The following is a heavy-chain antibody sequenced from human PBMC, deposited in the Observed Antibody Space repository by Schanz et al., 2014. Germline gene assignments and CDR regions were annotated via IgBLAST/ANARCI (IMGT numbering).Heavy chain of an antibody. CDR1: GYTFTTYY. D-gene: IGHD2-2*01. V-gene: IGHV1-46*01. CDR2: INPSGGST. J-gene: IGHJ6*02. Sequence: QVQLVQSGAEVKKPGVSVKVSCKASGYTFTTYYIHWVRQAPGQGLEWMGIINPSGGSTSYAQKFQGRVTMTRDTSTSTVYMELSSLRSEDTGVYYCATETSRTWFYNGVDVWGQGTTVTVSS. CDR3: ATETSRTWFYNGVDV.